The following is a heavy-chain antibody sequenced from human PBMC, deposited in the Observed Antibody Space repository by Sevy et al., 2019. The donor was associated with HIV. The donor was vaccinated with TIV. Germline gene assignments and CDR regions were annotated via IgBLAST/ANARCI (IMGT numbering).Heavy chain of an antibody. D-gene: IGHD6-13*01. CDR2: INHSGST. CDR1: GGSFSGYY. CDR3: ARGIAAAGTRWFDP. Sequence: SDTLSLTCAVYGGSFSGYYWSWIRQPPGKGLEWIGEINHSGSTNYNPSLKSRVTISVDTSKNQFSLKLSSVTAADTAVYYCARGIAAAGTRWFDPWGQGTLVTVSS. V-gene: IGHV4-34*01. J-gene: IGHJ5*02.